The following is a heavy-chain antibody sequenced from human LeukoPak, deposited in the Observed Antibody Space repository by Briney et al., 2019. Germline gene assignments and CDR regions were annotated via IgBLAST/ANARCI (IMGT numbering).Heavy chain of an antibody. J-gene: IGHJ4*02. D-gene: IGHD3-10*01. V-gene: IGHV3-53*01. CDR2: IYSGGST. CDR1: GFTVSSNY. Sequence: GGSLRLSCAASGFTVSSNYMSWVRQAPGKGLGWVSVIYSGGSTYYADSVKGRFTISRDNSKNTLYLQMNSLRAEDTAVYYCARDPFGGSPSLDYWGQGILVTVSS. CDR3: ARDPFGGSPSLDY.